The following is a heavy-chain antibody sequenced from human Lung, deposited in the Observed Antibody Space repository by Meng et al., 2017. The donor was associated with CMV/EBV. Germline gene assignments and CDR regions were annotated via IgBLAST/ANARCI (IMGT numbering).Heavy chain of an antibody. D-gene: IGHD3-22*01. CDR2: IFYRGNT. CDR3: ARHRDSSVHYFGWFDP. CDR1: GGPISSSDYY. J-gene: IGHJ5*02. V-gene: IGHV4-39*01. Sequence: GSLRLXCTVSGGPISSSDYYWGWIRQPPGKGLEWIGTIFYRGNTYYNPSLKSRVTISVDTSKNQFSLKLSSVTAADTAVYYCARHRDSSVHYFGWFDPWGPGTXVNGAS.